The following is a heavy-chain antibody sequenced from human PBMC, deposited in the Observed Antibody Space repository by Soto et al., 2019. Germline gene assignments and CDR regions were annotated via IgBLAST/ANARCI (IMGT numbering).Heavy chain of an antibody. CDR3: ARVTLGFSSLGGYYYGIAV. J-gene: IGHJ6*02. Sequence: SETLCLTCAVYGGSFSGYYWSWIRQPPGKGLEWIGEINHSGSTNYNPSLKSRVTISVDTSKNQFSLKLSSVTAADTAVYYCARVTLGFSSLGGYYYGIAVRGQRNTVIVSS. D-gene: IGHD6-6*01. CDR1: GGSFSGYY. V-gene: IGHV4-34*01. CDR2: INHSGST.